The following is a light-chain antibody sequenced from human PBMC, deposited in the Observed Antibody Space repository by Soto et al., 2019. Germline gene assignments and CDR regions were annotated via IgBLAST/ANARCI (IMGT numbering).Light chain of an antibody. Sequence: EFVLTQSPGTLSLSPGERATLSCKASQTVRNNYLAWSQQKPGQAPRLLIYDASSRATGIPDRFSGGGSGTGFTLTISRLETEDFAVYYCQQLSSYTLTFGGGTKVDIK. CDR3: QQLSSYTLT. V-gene: IGKV3-20*01. CDR2: DAS. J-gene: IGKJ4*01. CDR1: QTVRNNY.